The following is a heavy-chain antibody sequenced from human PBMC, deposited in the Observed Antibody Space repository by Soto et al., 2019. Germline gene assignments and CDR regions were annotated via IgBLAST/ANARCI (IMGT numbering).Heavy chain of an antibody. Sequence: GASVKVSCKVSGYTLTELSMHWVRQAPGKGLEWMGGFDPEDGETIYAQKFQGRVTMTEDTSTDTAYMELSSLRSEDTAVYYCATRGPRGYYDSSGYYSGWFDPWGQGTLVTVSS. V-gene: IGHV1-24*01. J-gene: IGHJ5*02. CDR3: ATRGPRGYYDSSGYYSGWFDP. CDR1: GYTLTELS. CDR2: FDPEDGET. D-gene: IGHD3-22*01.